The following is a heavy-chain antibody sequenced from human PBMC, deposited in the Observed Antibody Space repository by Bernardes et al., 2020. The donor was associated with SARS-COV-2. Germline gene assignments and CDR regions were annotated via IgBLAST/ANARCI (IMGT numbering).Heavy chain of an antibody. V-gene: IGHV3-20*04. D-gene: IGHD3-3*01. CDR1: GFTFDDYG. CDR3: ARVLGQTDLDPDVRFLEWLLVYYYYMDV. CDR2: INWNGGST. J-gene: IGHJ6*03. Sequence: GSLRLSCAASGFTFDDYGMSWVRQAPGKGLEWVSGINWNGGSTGYADSVKGRFTISRDNAKNSLYLQMNSLRAEDTALYYCARVLGQTDLDPDVRFLEWLLVYYYYMDVWGKGTTVTVSS.